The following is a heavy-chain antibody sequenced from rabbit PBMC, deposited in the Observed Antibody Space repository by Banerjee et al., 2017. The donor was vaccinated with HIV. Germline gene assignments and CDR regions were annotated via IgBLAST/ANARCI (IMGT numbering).Heavy chain of an antibody. J-gene: IGHJ4*01. D-gene: IGHD5-1*01. CDR1: GFSFSSYYY. V-gene: IGHV1S40*01. Sequence: LEESGGDLVKPGASLTLTCTASGFSFSSYYYMYWVRQAPGKGLEWIGFIDTNTGKTFYASWAKGRFTISKTSPTTVTLQMTSLTVADTATYFCAREDGANGSPILWGPGTLVTVS. CDR2: IDTNTGKT. CDR3: AREDGANGSPIL.